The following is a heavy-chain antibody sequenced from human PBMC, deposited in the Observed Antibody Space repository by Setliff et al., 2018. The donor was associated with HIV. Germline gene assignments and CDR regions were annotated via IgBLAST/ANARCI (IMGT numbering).Heavy chain of an antibody. Sequence: PSETLSLTCAVYGGSFSDYYWSWIRQPPGKGLEWIGEINHSGSTNYNPSLKSRVTMAVDTSKKQFSLKLKSVTAADTAVYYCFLFYDDRSGFYWDWGQGTPVTVSS. CDR3: FLFYDDRSGFYWD. CDR2: INHSGST. D-gene: IGHD3-22*01. J-gene: IGHJ4*02. CDR1: GGSFSDYY. V-gene: IGHV4-34*01.